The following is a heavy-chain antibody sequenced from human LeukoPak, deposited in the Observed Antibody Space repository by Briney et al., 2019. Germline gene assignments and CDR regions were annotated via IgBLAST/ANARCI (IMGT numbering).Heavy chain of an antibody. V-gene: IGHV7-4-1*02. CDR1: GYTFSSYA. CDR2: INTNTGNP. D-gene: IGHD4-17*01. Sequence: LEASVNVSCKASGYTFSSYAMNWVRQAPGQGLEWMGWINTNTGNPTYAQGFTGRFVFSLDTSVSTAYLQISSLQAEDTAVYYCARSNNDGDYLGVGFDYWGQGTLVTVSS. J-gene: IGHJ4*02. CDR3: ARSNNDGDYLGVGFDY.